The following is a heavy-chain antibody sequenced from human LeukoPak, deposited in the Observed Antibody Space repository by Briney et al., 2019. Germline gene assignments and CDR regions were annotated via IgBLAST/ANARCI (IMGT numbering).Heavy chain of an antibody. D-gene: IGHD6-13*01. CDR1: GFTFSSYS. V-gene: IGHV3-21*01. CDR3: ARDSAAAGLDAFDI. CDR2: ISSSSSYI. Sequence: GGSLRLSCAASGFTFSSYSMNWVRQAPGKGLEWVSSISSSSSYIYYADSVKGRFTISRDNAKNSLYLQMNSLRAEDTAVYYCARDSAAAGLDAFDIWGQGTMVTVSS. J-gene: IGHJ3*02.